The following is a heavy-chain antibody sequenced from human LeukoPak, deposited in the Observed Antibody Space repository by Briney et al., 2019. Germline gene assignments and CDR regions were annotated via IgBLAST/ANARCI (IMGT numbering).Heavy chain of an antibody. CDR1: GFTFSSYA. D-gene: IGHD1/OR15-1a*01. J-gene: IGHJ1*01. CDR2: ISSSGGST. V-gene: IGHV3-23*01. CDR3: ARSEQEYFQH. Sequence: QPGGSLRLSCAASGFTFSSYAMSWVRQAPGKGLEWVSAISSSGGSTYYADSVKGRFTISRDNSKNTLYLQMNSLRAEDTAIYYCARSEQEYFQHWGQGTLVTVSS.